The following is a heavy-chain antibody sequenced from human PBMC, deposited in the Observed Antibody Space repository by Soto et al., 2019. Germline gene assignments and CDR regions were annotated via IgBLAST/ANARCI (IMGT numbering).Heavy chain of an antibody. CDR2: IYNSVNT. V-gene: IGHV4-30-4*01. CDR1: GDSISNGYYT. D-gene: IGHD3-10*01. CDR3: ARGPSGDKVDY. Sequence: QVQLQESGPGLVEPSQTLSLTCTVSGDSISNGYYTWRWIRQPPGKDLEWIGHIYNSVNTYINPSLKSRVTISADTSKNQFSLKLSSVTAADTAVYYCARGPSGDKVDYWGQGTLVTVSS. J-gene: IGHJ4*02.